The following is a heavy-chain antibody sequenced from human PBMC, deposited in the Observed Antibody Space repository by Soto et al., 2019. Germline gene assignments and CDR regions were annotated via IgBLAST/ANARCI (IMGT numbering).Heavy chain of an antibody. CDR1: GYTFNNYG. J-gene: IGHJ2*01. Sequence: QVQLVQSGAEVKKPGASVKVSCKASGYTFNNYGISWVRQAPGQGLEWMGWIGPYNGNTDHAQNFQGRVTMTTDKSTNTAYMELRSLRSDDTALYYCARCYCSGGSCYTCWHFDLWGRGTLVTVSS. V-gene: IGHV1-18*01. D-gene: IGHD2-15*01. CDR3: ARCYCSGGSCYTCWHFDL. CDR2: IGPYNGNT.